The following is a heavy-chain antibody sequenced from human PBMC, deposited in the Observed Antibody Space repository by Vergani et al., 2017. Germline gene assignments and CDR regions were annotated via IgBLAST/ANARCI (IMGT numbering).Heavy chain of an antibody. V-gene: IGHV1-69*08. J-gene: IGHJ6*03. CDR2: IIPILGIA. D-gene: IGHD2-2*01. CDR3: ARDGRYQLPTDYYYYYMDV. CDR1: GGTFSSYT. Sequence: QVQLVQSGAEVKKPGSSVKVSCKASGGTFSSYTISWVRQAPGQGLEWMGRIIPILGIANYAQKFQGRVTITADKSTSTAYMELNSLRAEDTAVYYCARDGRYQLPTDYYYYYMDVWGKGTTVTVSS.